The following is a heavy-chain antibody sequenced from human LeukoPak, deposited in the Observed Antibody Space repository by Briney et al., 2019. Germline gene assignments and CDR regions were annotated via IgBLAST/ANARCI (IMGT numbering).Heavy chain of an antibody. CDR1: GGTFSSYA. CDR3: ARCPSGDFWSGYSYYYYYMDV. Sequence: AASVKVSCKASGGTFSSYAISWVRQAPGQGLEWMGGIIPIFGTANYAQKFQGRVTITADESTSTAYMELRSLRSDDTAVYYCARCPSGDFWSGYSYYYYYMDVWGKGTTVTVSS. J-gene: IGHJ6*03. CDR2: IIPIFGTA. D-gene: IGHD3-3*01. V-gene: IGHV1-69*13.